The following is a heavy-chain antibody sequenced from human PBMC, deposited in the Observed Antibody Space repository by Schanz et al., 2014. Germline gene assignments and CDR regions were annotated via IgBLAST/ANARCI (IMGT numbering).Heavy chain of an antibody. J-gene: IGHJ4*02. Sequence: EVQLLESGGGLVEPGGSLRLSCAASGFSFSSYAMGWVRQARGKGLEWVSAMNESHSTIYYADSVRGRFTISGDNAENTLFLQMNSLRAEDTAVYYCARKVVATIGGYYDNWGQGTLVIVSS. V-gene: IGHV3-23*01. D-gene: IGHD5-12*01. CDR1: GFSFSSYA. CDR2: MNESHSTI. CDR3: ARKVVATIGGYYDN.